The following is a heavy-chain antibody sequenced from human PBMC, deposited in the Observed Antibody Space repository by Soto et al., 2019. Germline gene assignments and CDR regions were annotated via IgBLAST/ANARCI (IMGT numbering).Heavy chain of an antibody. V-gene: IGHV1-69*13. CDR3: GVAIGGSSSWRNHGMGG. CDR1: GGTLTISSHG. CDR2: IIAMFGTA. D-gene: IGHD3-16*01. J-gene: IGHJ6*04. Sequence: SVKVSCKASGGTLTISSHGISWVRQAPGQGLEWMGGIIAMFGTANYAQKFQGRVTITADESTSTAYMELSSLRSEDTAVYYCGVAIGGSSSWRNHGMGGWGKGTAVSVSS.